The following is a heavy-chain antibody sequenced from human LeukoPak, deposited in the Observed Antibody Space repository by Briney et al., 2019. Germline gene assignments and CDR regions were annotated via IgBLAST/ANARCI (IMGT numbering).Heavy chain of an antibody. D-gene: IGHD1-1*01. Sequence: ASVKVSCKASGYTFTGYYMHWVRQAPEQGLEWMGWINANSGGTNYAQKFQDRVTMTRDTSISTAYTELSRLESDDTAVYYCARDPIDTTNDAFDVWGQGTVVTVSS. CDR2: INANSGGT. CDR3: ARDPIDTTNDAFDV. CDR1: GYTFTGYY. J-gene: IGHJ3*01. V-gene: IGHV1-2*02.